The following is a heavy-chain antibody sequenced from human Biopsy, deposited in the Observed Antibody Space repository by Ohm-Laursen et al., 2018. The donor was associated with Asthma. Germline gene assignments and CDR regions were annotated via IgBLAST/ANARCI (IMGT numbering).Heavy chain of an antibody. CDR2: IYSGGTS. D-gene: IGHD3-22*01. CDR3: ARGDSSNWSHYYFDY. J-gene: IGHJ4*02. Sequence: LSLTCAASGFAVSRDYMFWVRQAPGKGLEWVSVIYSGGTSHTADSVRGRFTISRDYSKNTLYLQMHSLRAEDTAVYYCARGDSSNWSHYYFDYWGQGALVTVSS. V-gene: IGHV3-53*01. CDR1: GFAVSRDY.